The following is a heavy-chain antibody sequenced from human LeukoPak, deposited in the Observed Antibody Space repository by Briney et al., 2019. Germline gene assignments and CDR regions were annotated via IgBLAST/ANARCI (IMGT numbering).Heavy chain of an antibody. CDR2: LGIAGDT. CDR3: ARQMQSHGNFDS. D-gene: IGHD1-26*01. Sequence: GGSLRLSCAASGFTVSSYAMHWVRQPIGKGLEWVSALGIAGDTFYPGSVKGRFTITRENARNSLYLQMNSLRAEDTAMYYCARQMQSHGNFDSWGQGTLVTVSS. CDR1: GFTVSSYA. J-gene: IGHJ4*02. V-gene: IGHV3-13*01.